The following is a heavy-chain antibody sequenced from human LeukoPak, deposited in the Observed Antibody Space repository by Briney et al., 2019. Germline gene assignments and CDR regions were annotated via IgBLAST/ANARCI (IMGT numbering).Heavy chain of an antibody. CDR3: AKRTHVLQFSVYYYSMDV. D-gene: IGHD3-3*01. J-gene: IGHJ6*02. Sequence: ASVKVSCKASGYTFTSYYMHWVRQAPGQGLEWMGIINPSGGSTSYAQKFQGRVTMTRDTSTSTVYMELSSLRSEDTAVYYCAKRTHVLQFSVYYYSMDVWGQGTTVTASS. CDR2: INPSGGST. V-gene: IGHV1-46*01. CDR1: GYTFTSYY.